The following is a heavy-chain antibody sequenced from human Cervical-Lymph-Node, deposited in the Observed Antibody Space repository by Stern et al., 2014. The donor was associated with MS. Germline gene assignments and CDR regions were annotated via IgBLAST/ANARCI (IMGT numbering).Heavy chain of an antibody. V-gene: IGHV3-11*06. CDR2: ISGSTSYT. D-gene: IGHD6-19*01. CDR1: GFSFSDYY. CDR3: ARGYSSGWYAGSDY. J-gene: IGHJ4*02. Sequence: VQLVESGGGLVKPGGSLRLSWAASGFSFSDYYMSWIRQAPGKGLERVTYISGSTSYTKYADSVKGRFTISRDNTKNSLYLQMNSLSAEDTAVYYCARGYSSGWYAGSDYWGQGSLVTVSS.